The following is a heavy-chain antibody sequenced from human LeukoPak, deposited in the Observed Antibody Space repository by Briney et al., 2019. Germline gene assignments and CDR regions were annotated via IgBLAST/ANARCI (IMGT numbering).Heavy chain of an antibody. CDR3: ARVYYYGSGNYYPTHGFDY. D-gene: IGHD3-10*01. V-gene: IGHV4-59*01. CDR1: GGSISSYY. J-gene: IGHJ4*02. CDR2: IYYSGST. Sequence: KPSETLSLTCTVSGGSISSYYWSWIRQPPGKGLEWIGYIYYSGSTNYNPSLKSRVTISVDTSKNQFSLKLSSVTAADTAVYYCARVYYYGSGNYYPTHGFDYWGQGTLVTVSS.